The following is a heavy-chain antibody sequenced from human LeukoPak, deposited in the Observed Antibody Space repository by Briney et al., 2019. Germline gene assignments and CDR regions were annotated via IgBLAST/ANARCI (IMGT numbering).Heavy chain of an antibody. CDR3: AAGRGADFDY. CDR1: GCNFTSYW. J-gene: IGHJ4*02. CDR2: VEASDSYT. Sequence: GEALKISCKGSGCNFTSYWISWVRQMPGKGLEWMGRVEASDSYTNYSPSFQGHVTISADTSISTAYLQWSSLKASDTAMYYCAAGRGADFDYWGQGTLVTVSS. V-gene: IGHV5-10-1*01.